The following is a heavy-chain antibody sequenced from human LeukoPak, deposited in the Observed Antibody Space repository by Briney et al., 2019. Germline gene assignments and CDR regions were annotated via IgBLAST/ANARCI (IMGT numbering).Heavy chain of an antibody. V-gene: IGHV3-74*01. D-gene: IGHD3-16*01. CDR3: AGGNYGPDY. CDR1: GFTLSNYW. CDR2: ILGDGVTT. Sequence: GGSLRLSCAASGFTLSNYWMNWVRQVPGKGLVWVSRILGDGVTTNYADSEKGRFTISRDNAKNTLYLQMNSLRAEDTAVYYCAGGNYGPDYWGQGTLVTVSS. J-gene: IGHJ4*02.